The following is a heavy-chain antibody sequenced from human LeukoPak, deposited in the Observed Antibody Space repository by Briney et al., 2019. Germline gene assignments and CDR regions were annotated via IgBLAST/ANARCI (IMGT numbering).Heavy chain of an antibody. CDR3: ARERVRDYYDSSGYLDY. V-gene: IGHV3-53*01. D-gene: IGHD3-22*01. Sequence: PGGSPRLYCVASGFTVSSNFMSWVRQAPGKGLEWVSVIYSGGSTYFADSVKGRFTISRDNPKNTVYLQMNSLRAEDTAVYYCARERVRDYYDSSGYLDYWGQGTLVTVSS. CDR2: IYSGGST. CDR1: GFTVSSNF. J-gene: IGHJ4*02.